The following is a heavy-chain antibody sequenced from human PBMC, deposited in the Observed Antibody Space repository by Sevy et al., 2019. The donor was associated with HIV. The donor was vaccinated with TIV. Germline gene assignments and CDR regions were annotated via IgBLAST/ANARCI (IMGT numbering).Heavy chain of an antibody. CDR1: GLTFSRFA. CDR2: ISGGGIET. V-gene: IGHV3-23*01. D-gene: IGHD4-17*01. J-gene: IGHJ4*02. Sequence: GGSLRLSCTASGLTFSRFAMMFFRQTPGKGLEWVSVISGGGIETYYTDSVKGRYTISRDNSRNTVFLHLNSLTAEDTAIYCCAKDDYGGMSGTWCQRTLVTVSS. CDR3: AKDDYGGMSGT.